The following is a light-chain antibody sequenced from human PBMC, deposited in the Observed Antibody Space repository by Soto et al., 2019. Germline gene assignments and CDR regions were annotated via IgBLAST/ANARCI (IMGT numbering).Light chain of an antibody. CDR1: QSVSSN. V-gene: IGKV3-15*01. J-gene: IGKJ1*01. CDR3: QQYNNWPPWT. Sequence: EIVMTQSPATLSVSPGERATLSCRASQSVSSNLAWYQQKPGQAPRLLIYGASTRATGIPARFSGSGSGTEFPLTISSLPSEDFAVYYRQQYNNWPPWTFGQGTKVEIK. CDR2: GAS.